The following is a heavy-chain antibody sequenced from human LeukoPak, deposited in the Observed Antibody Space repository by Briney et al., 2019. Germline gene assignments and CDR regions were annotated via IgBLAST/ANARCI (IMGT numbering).Heavy chain of an antibody. D-gene: IGHD5-18*01. V-gene: IGHV3-66*01. CDR2: IYTGDTT. CDR3: ARDLGSYVDS. CDR1: GFSVSSNY. Sequence: PGGSLRLSCAASGFSVSSNYMSWVRQAPGKGLEWVSIIYTGDTTLTANSVKDRFTISRDNSKKTLFLQMNSLRAEDTAVYYCARDLGSYVDSWGHGTLVTVSS. J-gene: IGHJ5*01.